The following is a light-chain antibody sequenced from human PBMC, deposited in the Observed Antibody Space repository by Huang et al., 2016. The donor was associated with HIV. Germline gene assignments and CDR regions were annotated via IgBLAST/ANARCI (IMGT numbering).Light chain of an antibody. Sequence: DIQMTQSPSSLSASVGDRVTITCRASQGIGNSLAWYQPKPEKAPRLLLYATSRLESGVPARFSGSGSGTHYTLTISTLQPEYIASYYCQQYHGIPWTFGQGTKVEIK. J-gene: IGKJ1*01. CDR3: QQYHGIPWT. CDR1: QGIGNS. CDR2: ATS. V-gene: IGKV1-NL1*01.